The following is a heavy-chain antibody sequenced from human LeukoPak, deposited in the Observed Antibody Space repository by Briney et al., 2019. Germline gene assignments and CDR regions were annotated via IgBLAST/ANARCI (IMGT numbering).Heavy chain of an antibody. D-gene: IGHD3-16*01. CDR1: GFTFNTAW. J-gene: IGHJ1*01. V-gene: IGHV3-15*01. CDR2: IKSETDGGTT. Sequence: GGSLRLSCAVSGFTFNTAWMAWVRQAPGKGLEYVGRIKSETDGGTTYYVAPVKGRFTISRDDSKNTLYLQMDGLKIEDTALYYCTADLRLWGQGTLVTVSS. CDR3: TADLRL.